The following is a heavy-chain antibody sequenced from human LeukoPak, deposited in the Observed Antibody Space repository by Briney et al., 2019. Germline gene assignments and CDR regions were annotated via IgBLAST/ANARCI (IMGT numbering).Heavy chain of an antibody. CDR3: ARDTHTAVSRYFKLDAFDI. Sequence: PGGSLRLSCAASGFTFSSCEMNWVRQAPGKGLEWVSYISSSGSTIYYADSVKGRFTISRDNAKNSLYLQMNSLRAEDTAVYYCARDTHTAVSRYFKLDAFDIWGQGTMVTVSS. D-gene: IGHD3-9*01. CDR2: ISSSGSTI. CDR1: GFTFSSCE. V-gene: IGHV3-48*03. J-gene: IGHJ3*02.